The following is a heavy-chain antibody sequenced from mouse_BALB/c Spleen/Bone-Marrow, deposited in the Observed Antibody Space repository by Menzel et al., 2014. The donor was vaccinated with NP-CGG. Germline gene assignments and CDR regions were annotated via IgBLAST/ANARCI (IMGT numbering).Heavy chain of an antibody. CDR2: KDDSGST. CDR1: GYSITNCYI. J-gene: IGHJ2*01. CDR3: ARTVLLYNSFDY. V-gene: IGHV3-1*02. D-gene: IGHD1-1*01. Sequence: DVMLEESGPDLVKPSQSLSLTCTVTGYSITNCYIWHLIRQFPRNILGCRGYKDDSGSTNYNQYFKSRISMTPDKSKSTVYMQLNCVTSEDSAIYYCARTVLLYNSFDYWGQGTTLTVSS.